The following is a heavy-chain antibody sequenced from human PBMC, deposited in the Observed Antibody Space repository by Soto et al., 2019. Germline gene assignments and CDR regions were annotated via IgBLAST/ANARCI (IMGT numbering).Heavy chain of an antibody. CDR3: ARERGGYGLFDS. Sequence: SETLSLTCTVSGGSISNAAYSWSWIRQPPGEGLEWIGYIYPSGMPFYNPSLRSRVTISIDRSNDQFSLNLKSVTAADTAVYYCARERGGYGLFDSWGQGTLVTVSS. CDR2: IYPSGMP. D-gene: IGHD5-18*01. V-gene: IGHV4-30-2*01. CDR1: GGSISNAAYS. J-gene: IGHJ4*02.